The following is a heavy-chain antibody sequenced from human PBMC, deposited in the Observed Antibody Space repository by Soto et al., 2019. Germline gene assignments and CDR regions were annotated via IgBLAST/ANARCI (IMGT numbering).Heavy chain of an antibody. D-gene: IGHD6-13*01. CDR1: GYTFTSYA. V-gene: IGHV1-3*01. Sequence: QVQLVQSGAEVKKPGASVKVSCKASGYTFTSYAMHWVRQAPGQRLEWMGWINAGNGNTKYSQKFQGRVTITRDTSASTAYMELSRLRSEDTAVYYCARDRRIAAAGTKVGWGVWFDPWGQGTLVTVSS. J-gene: IGHJ5*02. CDR2: INAGNGNT. CDR3: ARDRRIAAAGTKVGWGVWFDP.